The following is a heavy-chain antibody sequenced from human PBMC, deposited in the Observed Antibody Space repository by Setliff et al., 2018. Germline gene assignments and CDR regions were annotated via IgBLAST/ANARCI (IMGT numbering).Heavy chain of an antibody. Sequence: PGGSLRLSCAASGISSYTMSWVRQAPGKGLEWVASISSSSGHIYHAASVRGRFTISRDNTKNSLYLQMDSLRVEDTAVYYCAGRLGASTRYYYYGLDVWG. CDR1: GISSYT. D-gene: IGHD3-16*01. V-gene: IGHV3-21*01. CDR3: AGRLGASTRYYYYGLDV. J-gene: IGHJ6*01. CDR2: ISSSSGHI.